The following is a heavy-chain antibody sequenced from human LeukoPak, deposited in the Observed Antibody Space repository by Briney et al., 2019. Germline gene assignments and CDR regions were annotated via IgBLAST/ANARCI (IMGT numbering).Heavy chain of an antibody. CDR2: ISGSGGST. CDR3: AKDWLGLGELSYPFDY. Sequence: GGSLRLSCAASGFTFSSYAMSWVRQAPGKGLEWVSAISGSGGSTYYADSVKGRFAISRDDSKNTLYLQMNSLKAEDTAVYYCAKDWLGLGELSYPFDYWGQGTLVTVSS. J-gene: IGHJ4*02. D-gene: IGHD3-16*02. CDR1: GFTFSSYA. V-gene: IGHV3-23*01.